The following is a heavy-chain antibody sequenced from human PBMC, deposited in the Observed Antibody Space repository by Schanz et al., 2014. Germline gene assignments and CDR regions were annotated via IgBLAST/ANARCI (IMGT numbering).Heavy chain of an antibody. J-gene: IGHJ4*02. D-gene: IGHD1-26*01. Sequence: QVQLQESGPGLVKPSQTLSLTCAVSGDSISRGGYYWSWLRQHPGKGLEWIGYISFSGYTYYSPTLKSRVTMSLDTSKNQFSLMLTSVNVADTAVYYCARAVGATNLDHWGQGTLVTVSS. CDR1: GDSISRGGYY. V-gene: IGHV4-31*11. CDR3: ARAVGATNLDH. CDR2: ISFSGYT.